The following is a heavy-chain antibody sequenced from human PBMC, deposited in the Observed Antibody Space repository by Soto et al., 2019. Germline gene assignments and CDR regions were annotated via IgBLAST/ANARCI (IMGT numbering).Heavy chain of an antibody. J-gene: IGHJ4*02. CDR2: IIPILGMS. V-gene: IGHV1-69*02. D-gene: IGHD3-10*01. CDR3: ARSYGSGSRPFDS. CDR1: GGTFSSYT. Sequence: QVQLVQSGAEVKKPGSSVKVSCKASGGTFSSYTINWVRQAPGHGLEWMGRIIPILGMSTYAQKFQGRVTIIADKSTSTAYMQLSSLTSEDTAIYYCARSYGSGSRPFDSWGQGTLVTVSS.